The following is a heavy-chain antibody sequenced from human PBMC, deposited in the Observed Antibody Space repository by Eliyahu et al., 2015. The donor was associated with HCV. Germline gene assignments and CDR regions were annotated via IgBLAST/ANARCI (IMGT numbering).Heavy chain of an antibody. CDR3: ARLFQAGYGMDV. Sequence: QVQLVQSGAEVKKPGSSVKVSCKASGGTFSSYAISWVRQAPGQGLEWMGRIIPILGIANYAQKFQGRVTITADKSTSTAYMELSSLRSEDTAVYYCARLFQAGYGMDVWGQGTTVTVSS. J-gene: IGHJ6*02. CDR1: GGTFSSYA. CDR2: IIPILGIA. D-gene: IGHD2-21*01. V-gene: IGHV1-69*04.